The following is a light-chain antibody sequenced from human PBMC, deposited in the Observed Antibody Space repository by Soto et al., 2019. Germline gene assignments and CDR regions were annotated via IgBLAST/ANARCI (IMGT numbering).Light chain of an antibody. CDR3: QQYYTTPT. Sequence: DIVMTQSPDSLAVSLGERATINCKSSQSVLYSSNNKNYLAWYQHKPGQPPKLLIYWACTRESGVPDRFSGSGSGTDFTLTISSLQAEDVAIYYCQQYYTTPTFGGGTKVEIK. V-gene: IGKV4-1*01. CDR2: WAC. J-gene: IGKJ4*01. CDR1: QSVLYSSNNKNY.